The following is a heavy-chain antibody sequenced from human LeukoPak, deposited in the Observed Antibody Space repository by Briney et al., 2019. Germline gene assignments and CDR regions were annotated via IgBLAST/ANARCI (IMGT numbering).Heavy chain of an antibody. CDR3: ARASRSTSSAILINYYYYGMDV. D-gene: IGHD2-2*01. V-gene: IGHV1-69*13. Sequence: ASVKVSCKASGGTFSSYAISWVRLAPGQGLEWMGGIIPIFGTANYAQKFQGRVTITADESTSTAYMELSSLRSEDTAVYYCARASRSTSSAILINYYYYGMDVWGQGTAVTVSS. CDR2: IIPIFGTA. J-gene: IGHJ6*02. CDR1: GGTFSSYA.